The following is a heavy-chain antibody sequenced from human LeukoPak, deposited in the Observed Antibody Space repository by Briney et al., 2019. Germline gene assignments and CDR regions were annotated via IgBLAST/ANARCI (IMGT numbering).Heavy chain of an antibody. CDR2: ISGSGGDT. CDR3: AKDPHDLVTIFGLLPEY. CDR1: GFTFSSYA. D-gene: IGHD3-3*01. V-gene: IGHV3-23*01. J-gene: IGHJ4*02. Sequence: PGGFLRPSCAASGFTFSSYAMSWVRQAPGKGLEWVSGISGSGGDTYYADSVKGRFTISRDNSKNTLYLQMNSLRAEDTAVYYCAKDPHDLVTIFGLLPEYWGRETLVPVSS.